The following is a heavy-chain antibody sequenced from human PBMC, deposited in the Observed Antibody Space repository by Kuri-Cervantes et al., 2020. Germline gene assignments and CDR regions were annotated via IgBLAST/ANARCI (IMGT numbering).Heavy chain of an antibody. CDR3: ATRPDTAMGYYYYYYMDV. CDR2: INPNNGDT. V-gene: IGHV1-18*01. Sequence: ASVKVSCKTSGYTFSNYGISWVRQAPGQGLEWMGWINPNNGDTSYAQKVQGRGAMTTDTSTSKAYMELSSLRSEDTAVYYCATRPDTAMGYYYYYYMDVWGKGTTVTVSS. J-gene: IGHJ6*03. D-gene: IGHD5-18*01. CDR1: GYTFSNYG.